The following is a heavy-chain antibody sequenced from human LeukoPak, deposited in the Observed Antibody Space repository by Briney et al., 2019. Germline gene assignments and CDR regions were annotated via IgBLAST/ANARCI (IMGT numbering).Heavy chain of an antibody. CDR2: IIPIFGTA. V-gene: IGHV1-69*01. D-gene: IGHD5-18*01. CDR1: GGTFSSYA. Sequence: SVKVSCKASGGTFSSYAISWVRQAPGQGLEWMGGIIPIFGTANYAQKFQGRVTITADESTSTAYMGLSSLRSEDTAVYYCARGLDTAYGMDVWGQGTTVTVSS. J-gene: IGHJ6*02. CDR3: ARGLDTAYGMDV.